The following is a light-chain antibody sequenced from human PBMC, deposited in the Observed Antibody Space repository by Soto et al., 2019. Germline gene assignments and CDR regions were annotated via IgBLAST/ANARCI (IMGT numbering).Light chain of an antibody. CDR2: GAS. Sequence: EIVMTQSPVTLSVSPGERATLSCRAGQSVSDNLAWYQQKPGQAPRLLIYGASTRATGIPARFSGSGSGTEFSLTISSMQSEDFAVYYCQQSNNWPLTFGGGTQVEIK. V-gene: IGKV3D-15*01. J-gene: IGKJ4*01. CDR3: QQSNNWPLT. CDR1: QSVSDN.